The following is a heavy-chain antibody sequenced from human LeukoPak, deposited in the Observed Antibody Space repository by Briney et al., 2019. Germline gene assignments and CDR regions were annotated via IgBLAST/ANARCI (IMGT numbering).Heavy chain of an antibody. V-gene: IGHV4-31*03. CDR1: GGSISSGGYY. J-gene: IGHJ3*02. CDR2: IYYSGST. Sequence: PSETLSLTCTVSGGSISSGGYYWSWIRQHPGKGLEWIGYIYYSGSTYYNPSLKSRVTISVDTSKNQFSLKLSSVTAADTAVYYCARDQVGGDAFDIWGQGTMVTVSS. CDR3: ARDQVGGDAFDI.